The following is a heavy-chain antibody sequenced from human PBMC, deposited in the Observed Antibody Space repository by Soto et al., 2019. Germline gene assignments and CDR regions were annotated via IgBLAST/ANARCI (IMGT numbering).Heavy chain of an antibody. V-gene: IGHV3-30*03. CDR3: ARPVVAGTPDY. Sequence: QVQLVESGGGVVQPGGSLRLSCAASGFTFSVYGMHWVRQAPGKGLEWVAVISHEGSSKHYADSVQGRFTISRDNARNTVSLQMDRLKPEDTAVYYCARPVVAGTPDYWGQGALVSVSS. J-gene: IGHJ4*02. CDR2: ISHEGSSK. CDR1: GFTFSVYG. D-gene: IGHD2-15*01.